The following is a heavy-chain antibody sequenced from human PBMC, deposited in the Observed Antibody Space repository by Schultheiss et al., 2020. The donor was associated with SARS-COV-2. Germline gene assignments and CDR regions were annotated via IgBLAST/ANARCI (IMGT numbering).Heavy chain of an antibody. CDR3: ARLIAAADY. J-gene: IGHJ4*02. Sequence: SQTLSLTCTVSGGSISSSSYYWSWIRQPAGKGLEWIGSIYYSGSTNYNPSLKSRVTISVDTSKNQFSLKLSSVTAADTAVYYCARLIAAADYWGQGTLVTVAS. CDR2: IYYSGST. CDR1: GGSISSSSYY. V-gene: IGHV4-61*02. D-gene: IGHD6-13*01.